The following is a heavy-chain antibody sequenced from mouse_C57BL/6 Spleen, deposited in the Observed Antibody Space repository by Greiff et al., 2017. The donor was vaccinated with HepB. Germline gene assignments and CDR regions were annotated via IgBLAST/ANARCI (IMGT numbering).Heavy chain of an antibody. CDR2: IDPSDSYT. V-gene: IGHV1-69*01. CDR3: ARGYGSSSFDY. Sequence: QVQLQQPGAELVMPGASVKLSCKASGYTFTSYWMHWVKQRPGQGLEWIGEIDPSDSYTNYNQKFKGKSTLTVDKSSSTAYMQLSSLTSEDSAVYYCARGYGSSSFDYWGQGTTLTVSS. D-gene: IGHD1-1*01. J-gene: IGHJ2*01. CDR1: GYTFTSYW.